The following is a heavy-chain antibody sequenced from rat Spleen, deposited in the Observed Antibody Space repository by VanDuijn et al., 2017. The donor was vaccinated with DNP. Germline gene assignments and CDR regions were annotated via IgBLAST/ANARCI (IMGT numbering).Heavy chain of an antibody. CDR3: ARWTRYFDY. J-gene: IGHJ2*01. Sequence: DVHLQESGPGLVKPAQSLSLTCSVTGYSITSTYWGWVRKFPGNKMEWIGHISYSGSTNYNPALKSRLSITRDTSKNHFFLHLNSVTTEDTATYYCARWTRYFDYWGQGVMVTVSS. CDR1: GYSITSTY. D-gene: IGHD1-7*01. CDR2: ISYSGST. V-gene: IGHV3-1*01.